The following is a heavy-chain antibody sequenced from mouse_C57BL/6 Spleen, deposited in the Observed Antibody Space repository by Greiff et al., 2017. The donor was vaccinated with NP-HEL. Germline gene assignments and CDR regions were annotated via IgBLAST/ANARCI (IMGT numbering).Heavy chain of an antibody. CDR1: GYTFTDYY. Sequence: EVQLQQSGPELVKPGASVKISCKASGYTFTDYYMNWVKQSHGKSLEWIGDINPNNGGTSYNQKFKGKATLTVDKSSSTAYMERRSLTSEDSAVYYCARGGSTVYYFDYWGQGTTLTVSS. CDR2: INPNNGGT. CDR3: ARGGSTVYYFDY. D-gene: IGHD1-1*01. V-gene: IGHV1-26*01. J-gene: IGHJ2*01.